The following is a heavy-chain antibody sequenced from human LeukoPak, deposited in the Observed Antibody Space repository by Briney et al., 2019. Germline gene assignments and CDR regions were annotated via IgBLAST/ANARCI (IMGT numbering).Heavy chain of an antibody. J-gene: IGHJ4*02. CDR1: GFTFSSYA. V-gene: IGHV3-21*01. CDR2: ISSSSSYI. CDR3: ASQVVPAANSVDY. Sequence: GGSLRLSCAASGFTFSSYAMSWVRQAPGKGLEWVSSISSSSSYIYYADSVKGRFTISRDNAKNSLYLQMNSLRAEDTAVYYCASQVVPAANSVDYWGQGTLVTVSS. D-gene: IGHD2-2*01.